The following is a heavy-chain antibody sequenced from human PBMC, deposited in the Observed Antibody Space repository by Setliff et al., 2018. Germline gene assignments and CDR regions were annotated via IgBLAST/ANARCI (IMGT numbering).Heavy chain of an antibody. Sequence: SETLSLTCAVYGGSFSGHYWTWIRQSPEKGLEWIGEINHNRDTNYNPSLKSRVTMSVDTSKNQFSLKLSSVTAADTGVYYCARRRPRGADRGIDSWGQGALVTVS. CDR2: INHNRDT. V-gene: IGHV4-34*01. CDR3: ARRRPRGADRGIDS. J-gene: IGHJ4*02. CDR1: GGSFSGHY. D-gene: IGHD6-13*01.